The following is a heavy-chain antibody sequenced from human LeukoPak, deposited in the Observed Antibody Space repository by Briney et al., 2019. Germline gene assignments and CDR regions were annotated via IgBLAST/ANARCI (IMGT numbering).Heavy chain of an antibody. CDR3: ARALESRITIFGVALGDY. CDR1: GFTFSSYA. CDR2: ISYDGSNK. Sequence: GGSLRLSCAASGFTFSSYAMHWVRQAPGKGLEWVAVISYDGSNKYYADSVKGRFTISRDNSKNTLYLQMNSLRAEDTAVYYCARALESRITIFGVALGDYWGQGTLVTVSS. J-gene: IGHJ4*02. V-gene: IGHV3-30-3*01. D-gene: IGHD3-3*01.